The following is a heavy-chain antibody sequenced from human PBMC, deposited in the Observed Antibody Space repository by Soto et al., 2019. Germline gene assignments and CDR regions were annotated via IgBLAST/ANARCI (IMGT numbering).Heavy chain of an antibody. CDR2: LIPIFGTA. Sequence: QVQLVQSGAEVKKPGSSVKVSCKASGGTFSSYAISWVRQAPGQGLEWMGGLIPIFGTANYAQKFQGRVTITADDSTSTAYMDLSRLRPEDTAVYYGARVSHPYCRSTSCPLNRFDPWGQGTLVTVSS. D-gene: IGHD2-2*01. J-gene: IGHJ5*02. V-gene: IGHV1-69*01. CDR1: GGTFSSYA. CDR3: ARVSHPYCRSTSCPLNRFDP.